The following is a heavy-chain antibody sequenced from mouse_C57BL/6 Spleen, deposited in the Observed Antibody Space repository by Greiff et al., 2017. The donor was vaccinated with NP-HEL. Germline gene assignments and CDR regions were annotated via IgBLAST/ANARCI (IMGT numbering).Heavy chain of an antibody. CDR3: ARYPIDDYYGSSSAWFAY. V-gene: IGHV1-9*01. D-gene: IGHD1-1*01. CDR1: GYTFTGYW. Sequence: VQLQQSGAELMKPGASVKLSCKATGYTFTGYWIEWVKQRPGHGLEWIGEILPGSGSTNYNEKFKGKATFTADTSSNTAYMQLSSLTTEDSAIYYCARYPIDDYYGSSSAWFAYWGQGTLVTVSA. CDR2: ILPGSGST. J-gene: IGHJ3*01.